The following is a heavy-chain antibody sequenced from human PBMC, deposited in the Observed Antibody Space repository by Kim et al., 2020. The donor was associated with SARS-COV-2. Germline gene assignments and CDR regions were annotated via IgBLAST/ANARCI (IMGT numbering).Heavy chain of an antibody. V-gene: IGHV5-10-1*01. CDR2: IDPSDSYT. J-gene: IGHJ5*02. CDR3: ARHHPFYGSGSYYNAGSGWFDP. Sequence: GESLKISCKGSGYSFTSYWISWVRQMPGKGLEWMGRIDPSDSYTNYSPSFQGHVTISADKSISTAYLQWSSLKASDTAMYYCARHHPFYGSGSYYNAGSGWFDPWGQGTLVTVSS. CDR1: GYSFTSYW. D-gene: IGHD3-10*01.